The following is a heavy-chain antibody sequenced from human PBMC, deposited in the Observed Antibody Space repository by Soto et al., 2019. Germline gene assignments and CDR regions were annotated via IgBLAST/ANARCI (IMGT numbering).Heavy chain of an antibody. D-gene: IGHD3-22*01. V-gene: IGHV1-18*04. CDR2: ISGHNGNT. J-gene: IGHJ4*02. CDR3: ARHRFNYYDDTVYYYFDY. Sequence: ASVKVSCKASGSSFTSYGISWVRQAPGQGPEWMGWISGHNGNTNHPQSLQGRVTMTTDTSRNTAYMELRSLRSDDTAVYYCARHRFNYYDDTVYYYFDYWGQGTLVTVSS. CDR1: GSSFTSYG.